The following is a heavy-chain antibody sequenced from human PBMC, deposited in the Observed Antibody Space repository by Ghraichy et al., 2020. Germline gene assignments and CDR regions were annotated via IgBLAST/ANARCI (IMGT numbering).Heavy chain of an antibody. CDR2: ISAYNGNT. D-gene: IGHD2-2*01. V-gene: IGHV1-18*01. CDR3: ARHCSSTSCYLSGMDV. Sequence: ASVKVSCKASGYTFTSYALSWVRQAPGQGLEWMGWISAYNGNTNYAQKLQGRVTMTTDTSTSTAYMELRSLRSDDTAVYYCARHCSSTSCYLSGMDVWGQGTTVTVSS. CDR1: GYTFTSYA. J-gene: IGHJ6*02.